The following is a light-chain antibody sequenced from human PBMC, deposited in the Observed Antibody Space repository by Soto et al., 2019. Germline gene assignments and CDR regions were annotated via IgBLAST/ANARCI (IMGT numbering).Light chain of an antibody. J-gene: IGLJ2*01. CDR2: GNS. CDR1: SSNIGAGYD. CDR3: QSYDSILSGVV. Sequence: QSVLTQPPSVSGAPGQRVTISCTGSSSNIGAGYDVHWYQQLPGTAPKLLIYGNSNRPSGFPNRFSGSKSGTSASLAITGLQAEDEADYYCQSYDSILSGVVFGGGTQLTVL. V-gene: IGLV1-40*01.